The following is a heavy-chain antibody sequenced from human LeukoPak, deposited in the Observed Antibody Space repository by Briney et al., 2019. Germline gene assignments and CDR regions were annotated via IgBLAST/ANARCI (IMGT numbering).Heavy chain of an antibody. V-gene: IGHV3-9*01. Sequence: GGSLRLSCAASGFTFDDYAMHWVRQAPGKGLEWVSGNSWNSGSIGYADSVKGRFTISRDNAKNSLYLQMNSLRAEDTALYYCAKGQIVGATTSGFDYWGQGTLVTVSS. D-gene: IGHD1-26*01. CDR2: NSWNSGSI. CDR1: GFTFDDYA. J-gene: IGHJ4*02. CDR3: AKGQIVGATTSGFDY.